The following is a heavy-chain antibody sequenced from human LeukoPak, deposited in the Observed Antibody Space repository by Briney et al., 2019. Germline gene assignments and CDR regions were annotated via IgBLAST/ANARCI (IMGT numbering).Heavy chain of an antibody. CDR3: ARFSSGFDY. CDR1: GYIFTSYW. D-gene: IGHD6-19*01. J-gene: IGHJ4*02. Sequence: KPGESLKISCKASGYIFTSYWIGWVPQMPGQGPEWMGIIYPGDSDTRYSPSFQGQVTISADKSISTAYLQCSSLKASDTAMYYCARFSSGFDYWGQGTLVTVSS. CDR2: IYPGDSDT. V-gene: IGHV5-51*01.